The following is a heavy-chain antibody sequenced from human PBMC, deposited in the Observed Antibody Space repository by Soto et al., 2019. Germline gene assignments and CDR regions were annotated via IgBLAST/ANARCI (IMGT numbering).Heavy chain of an antibody. CDR1: GFTFSSYS. CDR2: ISSSSSYI. V-gene: IGHV3-21*01. J-gene: IGHJ4*02. CDR3: ARHSGSSLGFDY. Sequence: EVQLVESGGGLVKPGGSLRLSCAASGFTFSSYSMNWVRQAPGKGLEWVSSISSSSSYIYYADSVKGRFTISRDNAKNSLYLQMNSLRAEDTAVYYCARHSGSSLGFDYWGQGTLVTVSS. D-gene: IGHD1-26*01.